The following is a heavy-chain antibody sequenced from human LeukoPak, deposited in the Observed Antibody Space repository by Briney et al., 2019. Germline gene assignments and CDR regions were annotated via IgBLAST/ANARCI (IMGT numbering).Heavy chain of an antibody. D-gene: IGHD3-10*01. CDR2: IYHSGST. CDR1: GGSICSGGYS. CDR3: ARAGGSGTLDY. Sequence: SETLSLTCAVSGGSICSGGYSWSWIRQPPGKGLEWIGYIYHSGSTYYNPSLKSRVTISVDRSKNQFSLKLSSVTAADTAVYYCARAGGSGTLDYWGQGTLVTVSS. V-gene: IGHV4-30-2*01. J-gene: IGHJ4*02.